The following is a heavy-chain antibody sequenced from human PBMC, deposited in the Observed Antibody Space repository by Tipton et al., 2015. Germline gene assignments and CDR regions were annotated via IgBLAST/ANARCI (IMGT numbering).Heavy chain of an antibody. J-gene: IGHJ4*02. V-gene: IGHV4-38-2*01. CDR1: AYSISTDYY. D-gene: IGHD4-17*01. CDR2: INHSGST. Sequence: TLSLTCAVSAYSISTDYYWVWIRQPPGKGLEWIGEINHSGSTNYNPSLKSRVTISVDTSNNHFSLRLTSLTASDTAVYYCASLLLYGDYVHGLGYWGRGTLVTVSS. CDR3: ASLLLYGDYVHGLGY.